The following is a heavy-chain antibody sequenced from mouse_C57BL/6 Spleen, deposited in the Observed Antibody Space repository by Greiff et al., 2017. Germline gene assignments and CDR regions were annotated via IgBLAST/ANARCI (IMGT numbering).Heavy chain of an antibody. Sequence: VQLQQSGAELVKPGASVKISCKASGYAFSSYWMNWVKQRPGKGLEWIGQIYPGDGDTNYNGKFKGKATLTADKSSSTAYMQLSSLTSEDSAVYFCAIPLLGTTVVANFDYWGQGTTLTVSS. V-gene: IGHV1-80*01. D-gene: IGHD1-1*01. CDR2: IYPGDGDT. CDR3: AIPLLGTTVVANFDY. CDR1: GYAFSSYW. J-gene: IGHJ2*01.